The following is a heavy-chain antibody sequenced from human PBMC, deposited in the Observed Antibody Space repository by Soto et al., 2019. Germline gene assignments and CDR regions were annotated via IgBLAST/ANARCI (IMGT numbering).Heavy chain of an antibody. CDR1: GYTFTSYG. D-gene: IGHD3-10*01. Sequence: QVQLVQSGAEVKKPGASVKVSCKASGYTFTSYGISWVRQAPGQGLEWMGWISAYNGNTNYAQKLQGRGTMTTDTSTSTDYMELRSLRSDDTAVYYCATRAYYGSGIDYFRPDYWGQGTLVTVSS. CDR2: ISAYNGNT. J-gene: IGHJ4*02. CDR3: ATRAYYGSGIDYFRPDY. V-gene: IGHV1-18*01.